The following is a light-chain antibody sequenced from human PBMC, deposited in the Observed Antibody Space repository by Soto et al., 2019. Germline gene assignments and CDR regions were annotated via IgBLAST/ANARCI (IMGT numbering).Light chain of an antibody. CDR3: MQAVQTPIT. CDR1: QSLLHSNGYNY. CDR2: LGS. Sequence: DIVMTQSPLSLPVTPGEPASISCRSSQSLLHSNGYNYLDWYLQKPGQSPQVLIYLGSNRASGGPDCFSGSGSGTDFTLKISRVEAEDVGVYYCMQAVQTPITFGQGTRLEIK. V-gene: IGKV2-28*01. J-gene: IGKJ5*01.